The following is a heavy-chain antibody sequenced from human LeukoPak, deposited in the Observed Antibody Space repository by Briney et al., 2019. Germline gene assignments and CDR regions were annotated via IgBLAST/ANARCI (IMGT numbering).Heavy chain of an antibody. CDR1: GGSISSYY. CDR3: ARGDYGDYVGYYMDV. Sequence: SETLSLTCTVSGGSISSYYWNWIRQPPGKGLEWIGYIYYSGSTNYNPSLKSRVTISVDTSKNQFSLKLSSVTAADTAVYYCARGDYGDYVGYYMDVWGKGTTVTVSS. J-gene: IGHJ6*03. CDR2: IYYSGST. D-gene: IGHD4-17*01. V-gene: IGHV4-59*12.